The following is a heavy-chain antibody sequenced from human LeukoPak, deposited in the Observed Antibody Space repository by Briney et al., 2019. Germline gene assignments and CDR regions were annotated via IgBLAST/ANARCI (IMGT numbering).Heavy chain of an antibody. D-gene: IGHD3-22*01. CDR2: ISGSGSSK. CDR1: GFTFSSNA. CDR3: AKVWREFDSSDYSFRNDVDC. V-gene: IGHV3-23*01. Sequence: GGSLRLSCAASGFTFSSNAMNWVRQAPGKGLEWVSTISGSGSSKYYADSVKGRFTITRDNSKSTLFLQMNSLRAEDTAVYYCAKVWREFDSSDYSFRNDVDCWGQGTLVTVSS. J-gene: IGHJ4*02.